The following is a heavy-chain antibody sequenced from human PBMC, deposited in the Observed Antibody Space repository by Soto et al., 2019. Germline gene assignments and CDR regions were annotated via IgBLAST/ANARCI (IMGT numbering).Heavy chain of an antibody. D-gene: IGHD1-1*01. CDR2: INHSGST. V-gene: IGHV4-34*01. CDR3: AREEDYRYLDP. Sequence: SETLSLTCAVYGGSFSGYYWSWIRQPPGKGLEWIGEINHSGSTNYNPSLKSRVTISVDTSKNQFSLKLSSVTAADTAVYYCAREEDYRYLDPWGQGTLVTVSS. J-gene: IGHJ5*02. CDR1: GGSFSGYY.